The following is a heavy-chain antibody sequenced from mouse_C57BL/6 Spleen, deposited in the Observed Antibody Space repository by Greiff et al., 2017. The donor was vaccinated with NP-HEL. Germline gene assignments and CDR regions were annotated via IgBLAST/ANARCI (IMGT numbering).Heavy chain of an antibody. CDR3: ARNYYGSSPWYFDV. J-gene: IGHJ1*03. CDR2: ISSGSSTI. Sequence: EVQLVESGGGLVKPGGSLKLSCAASGFTFSDYGMHWVRQAPEKGLEWVAYISSGSSTIYYADTVKGRFTISRDNAKNTLFLQMPSLRSEDTAMYYCARNYYGSSPWYFDVWGTGTTVTVSS. CDR1: GFTFSDYG. V-gene: IGHV5-17*01. D-gene: IGHD1-1*01.